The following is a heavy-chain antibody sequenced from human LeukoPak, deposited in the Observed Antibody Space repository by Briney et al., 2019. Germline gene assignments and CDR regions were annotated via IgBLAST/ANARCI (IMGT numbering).Heavy chain of an antibody. Sequence: PGGSLRLSCAASGFIFSSYWMHWVRHAPGKGLAWVSRINTDGSSTSYADSVKGRFTISRDNAKNTLYLQMNSLRAEDTAVYYCARDLYRIVVVPHYFDYWGQGTLVTVSS. V-gene: IGHV3-74*01. CDR1: GFIFSSYW. CDR2: INTDGSST. J-gene: IGHJ4*02. D-gene: IGHD3-22*01. CDR3: ARDLYRIVVVPHYFDY.